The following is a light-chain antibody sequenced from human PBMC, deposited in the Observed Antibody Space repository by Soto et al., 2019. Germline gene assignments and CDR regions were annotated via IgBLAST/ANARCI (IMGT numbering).Light chain of an antibody. V-gene: IGLV2-23*01. CDR2: EGT. J-gene: IGLJ1*01. Sequence: QSVLTQPASVSGSPGQSITISCTGTSRDVGSYNLVSWYQQHPGNAPKLIIYEGTKRPSGVSYRFSGSKSGNTASLTISGLQEEDEGDYHCCSFAGSRTYVIGIANKAPVL. CDR3: CSFAGSRTYV. CDR1: SRDVGSYNL.